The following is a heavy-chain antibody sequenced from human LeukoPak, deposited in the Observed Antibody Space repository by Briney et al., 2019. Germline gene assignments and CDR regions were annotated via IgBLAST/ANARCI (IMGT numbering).Heavy chain of an antibody. V-gene: IGHV3-13*01. D-gene: IGHD1-1*01. Sequence: GGSLRLSCAASGFTFSSFDMHWVRQPTGQGLEWVSTIGTASDTYYPGSVEGRFTLSRDNAKNSLYLQMNSLTAGDTAVYYCARGPPRGKYYYMDVWDKGTTVTVSS. CDR1: GFTFSSFD. CDR3: ARGPPRGKYYYMDV. J-gene: IGHJ6*03. CDR2: IGTASDT.